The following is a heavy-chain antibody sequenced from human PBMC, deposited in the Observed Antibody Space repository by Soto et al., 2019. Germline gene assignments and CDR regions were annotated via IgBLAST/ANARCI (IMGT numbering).Heavy chain of an antibody. CDR1: GFTFSSYD. J-gene: IGHJ6*03. Sequence: GGSLRLSCAASGFTFSSYDMHWVRQATGKGLEWVSTISDSGSTYYADSVKGRFTISRDISKNTLYVQMSSLRAEDTAVYYCAKGGEGYCSGTSCLYHMDAWGKGTTVTVSS. D-gene: IGHD2-15*01. V-gene: IGHV3-23*01. CDR2: ISDSGST. CDR3: AKGGEGYCSGTSCLYHMDA.